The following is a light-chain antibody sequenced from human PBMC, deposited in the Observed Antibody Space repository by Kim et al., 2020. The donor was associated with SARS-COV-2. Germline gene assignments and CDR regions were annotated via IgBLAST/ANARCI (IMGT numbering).Light chain of an antibody. CDR3: QAWDSVYV. CDR2: QDS. V-gene: IGLV3-1*01. CDR1: KLGDKY. Sequence: SYELTQPPSVSVSPGQTASITCSGDKLGDKYVCWYQQKPGQSPVLVIYQDSKRPSGIPERFSGSNSGNTATLTISGTQAMDEADYYCQAWDSVYVFGTGTKVTVL. J-gene: IGLJ1*01.